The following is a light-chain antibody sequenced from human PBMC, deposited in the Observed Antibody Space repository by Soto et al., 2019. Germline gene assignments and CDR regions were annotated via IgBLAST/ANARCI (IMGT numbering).Light chain of an antibody. Sequence: QSALAQGPAASGSPGQSVTISCPGTSSDVGGYNYVSWYQQHPGKAPKLMIYEVSKRPSGVPDRFSGSKSGNTASLTVSGLQAEDEADYYCSSYAGSIYVFGTGTKVTVL. CDR1: SSDVGGYNY. CDR3: SSYAGSIYV. V-gene: IGLV2-8*01. CDR2: EVS. J-gene: IGLJ1*01.